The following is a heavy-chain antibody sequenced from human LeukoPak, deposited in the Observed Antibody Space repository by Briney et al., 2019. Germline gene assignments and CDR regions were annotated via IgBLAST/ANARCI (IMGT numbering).Heavy chain of an antibody. CDR2: MNPNSGNT. CDR3: ARARSLRYFDWLVRYYFDY. V-gene: IGHV1-8*01. CDR1: GYTFTSYD. J-gene: IGHJ4*02. Sequence: GASVKVSCKASGYTFTSYDINWVRQATGQGLEWMGWMNPNSGNTGYAQKFQGRVTMTRSTSISTAYMELSSLRSEDTAVYYCARARSLRYFDWLVRYYFDYWGQGTLVTVSS. D-gene: IGHD3-9*01.